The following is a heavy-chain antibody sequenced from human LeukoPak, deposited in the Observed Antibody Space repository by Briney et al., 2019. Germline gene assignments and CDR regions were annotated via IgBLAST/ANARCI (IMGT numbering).Heavy chain of an antibody. J-gene: IGHJ4*02. CDR2: INHSGST. Sequence: SETLSLTCAVYGGSFSGYYWSWIRQPPGKGLEWIGEINHSGSTNYNPSLKSRVTIAVDTSKHQFSLKLSSVTAADTAVYYCARVGDDSSADYWGQGTLVTVSS. CDR3: ARVGDDSSADY. V-gene: IGHV4-34*01. CDR1: GGSFSGYY. D-gene: IGHD3-22*01.